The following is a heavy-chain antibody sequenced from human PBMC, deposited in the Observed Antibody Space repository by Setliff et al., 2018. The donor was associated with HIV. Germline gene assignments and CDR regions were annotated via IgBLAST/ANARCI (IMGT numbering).Heavy chain of an antibody. V-gene: IGHV1-69*04. D-gene: IGHD5-12*01. Sequence: ASVKVSCKASGGTFSAYAVNWVRQAPGQGLEWMGRIISILGTPNYSHKFQGRVTITADKSTTTTYMELSSLRSDDTAIYYCARVATITLPFDYWGQGTLVTVSS. CDR3: ARVATITLPFDY. CDR1: GGTFSAYA. CDR2: IISILGTP. J-gene: IGHJ4*02.